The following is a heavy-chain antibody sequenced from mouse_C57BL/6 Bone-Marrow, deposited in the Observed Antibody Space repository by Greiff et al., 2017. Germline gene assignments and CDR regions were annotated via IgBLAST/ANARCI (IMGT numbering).Heavy chain of an antibody. Sequence: EVMLVESGEGLVKPGGSLKLSCAASGFTFSSYAMSWVRQTPEKRLEWVAYISSGGDYIYYADTVKGRFTISRDNARNTLYLQMSSLKSEDTAMYYCTRVSYDYGLYAMDYWGQGTSVTVSS. D-gene: IGHD2-4*01. CDR3: TRVSYDYGLYAMDY. J-gene: IGHJ4*01. CDR1: GFTFSSYA. CDR2: ISSGGDYI. V-gene: IGHV5-9-1*02.